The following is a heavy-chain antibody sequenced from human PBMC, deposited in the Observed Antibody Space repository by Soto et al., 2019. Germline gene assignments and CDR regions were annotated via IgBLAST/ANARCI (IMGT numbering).Heavy chain of an antibody. CDR3: SAETQYYYYYYGMDV. J-gene: IGHJ6*02. CDR1: GYTFTSYG. V-gene: IGHV1-18*01. CDR2: ISAYNGNT. Sequence: ASVKVSCKASGYTFTSYGISWVRQAPGQGLEWMGWISAYNGNTNYAQKLQGRVTMTTDTSTSTAYMELSSLRSEDTAVFFFSAETQYYYYYYGMDVWGQGTTVTVSS.